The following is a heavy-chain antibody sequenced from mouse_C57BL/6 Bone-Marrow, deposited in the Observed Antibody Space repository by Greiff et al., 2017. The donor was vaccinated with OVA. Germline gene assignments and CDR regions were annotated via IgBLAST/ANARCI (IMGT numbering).Heavy chain of an antibody. CDR1: EYEFPSHD. J-gene: IGHJ1*03. CDR2: INSDGGST. CDR3: ARDYYGSSPPDV. V-gene: IGHV5-2*01. D-gene: IGHD1-1*01. Sequence: EVKLMESGGGLVQPGESLKLSCESNEYEFPSHDMSWVRQTPEKRLELVAAINSDGGSTYYPDTMERRFIISRDNTKKTLYLQMSSLRSEDTALYYCARDYYGSSPPDVWGTGTTVTVSS.